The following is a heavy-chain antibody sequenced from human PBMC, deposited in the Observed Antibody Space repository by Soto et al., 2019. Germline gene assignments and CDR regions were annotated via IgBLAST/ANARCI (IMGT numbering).Heavy chain of an antibody. CDR3: ARRYGSAFDI. Sequence: SETLSLTCAVYGGSFSGYYWTWIRQPPGTGLEWIGEIKHSGSTNYNPSLKSRVTISVDTSKNQFSLKLTSVTAADTAVYYCARRYGSAFDIWGQGTMVTVSS. J-gene: IGHJ3*02. V-gene: IGHV4-34*01. CDR1: GGSFSGYY. CDR2: IKHSGST. D-gene: IGHD3-10*01.